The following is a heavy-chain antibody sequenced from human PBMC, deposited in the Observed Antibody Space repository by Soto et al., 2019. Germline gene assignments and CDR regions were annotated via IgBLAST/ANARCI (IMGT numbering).Heavy chain of an antibody. CDR1: GDSISDTIYY. CDR2: IHYSGST. J-gene: IGHJ4*02. V-gene: IGHV4-39*01. CDR3: ARVSYFDSGGFFYYFDY. Sequence: SETLSLTCRVSGDSISDTIYYWGWIRQPPGKGLEWIGSIHYSGSTRFHPSLKSRVTISVDTSKNEFSLRLRSVTAADTGVYYCARVSYFDSGGFFYYFDYWGQGALVTVSS. D-gene: IGHD3-22*01.